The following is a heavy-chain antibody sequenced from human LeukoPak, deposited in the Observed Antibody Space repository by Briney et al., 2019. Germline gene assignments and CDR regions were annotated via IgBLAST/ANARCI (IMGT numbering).Heavy chain of an antibody. CDR2: ISGSGGST. V-gene: IGHV3-23*01. D-gene: IGHD3-22*01. Sequence: PGGSLRLSCAASGFAFSSYGMTWVRQAPGKGLEWVSAISGSGGSTHYADSVKGRSTISRDNSKNTLYLQMNSLRAEDTAVYYCAKDAERDSSGYYYYYGMDVWGQGTTVTVSS. CDR1: GFAFSSYG. CDR3: AKDAERDSSGYYYYYGMDV. J-gene: IGHJ6*02.